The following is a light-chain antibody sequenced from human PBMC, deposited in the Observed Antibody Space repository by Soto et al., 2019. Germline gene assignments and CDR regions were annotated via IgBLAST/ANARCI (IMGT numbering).Light chain of an antibody. CDR2: DVS. CDR1: SSDVGANNY. CDR3: SSYTVSNTGV. V-gene: IGLV2-14*03. Sequence: QSALTQPASVSGSPGQSITISCAGTSSDVGANNYVSWYQQHTGKAPKLIIYDVSNRPSGISSRFSGSRSANTASLTISGLQAEDEGDYYCSSYTVSNTGVFGGGTKLTVL. J-gene: IGLJ3*02.